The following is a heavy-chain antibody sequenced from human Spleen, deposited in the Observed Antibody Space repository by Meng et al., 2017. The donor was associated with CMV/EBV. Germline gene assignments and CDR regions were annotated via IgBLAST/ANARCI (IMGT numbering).Heavy chain of an antibody. CDR3: ARVKRYCTGGSCSSTGYYEMDV. CDR2: INPNSGGT. V-gene: IGHV1-2*02. J-gene: IGHJ6*02. Sequence: ASVKVSCKASGYNFTGYYMHWVRQAPGQGLEWMGWINPNSGGTNYAQKFQGRVTMTGDTSITTAYMELSRLRSDDMAVYYCARVKRYCTGGSCSSTGYYEMDVWGQGTTVTVSS. D-gene: IGHD2-15*01. CDR1: GYNFTGYY.